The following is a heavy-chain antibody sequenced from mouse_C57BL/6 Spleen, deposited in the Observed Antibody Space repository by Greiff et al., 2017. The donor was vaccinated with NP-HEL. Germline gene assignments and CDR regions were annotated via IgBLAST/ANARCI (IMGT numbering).Heavy chain of an antibody. J-gene: IGHJ3*01. V-gene: IGHV1-82*01. D-gene: IGHD3-2*02. CDR2: IYPGDGDT. CDR1: GYAFSSSW. CDR3: ARRGGTAQATFAY. Sequence: QVQLKESGPELVKPGASVKISCKASGYAFSSSWMNWVKQRPGKGLEWIGRIYPGDGDTNYNGKFKGKATLTADKSSSTAYMQLSSLTSEDSAVYFCARRGGTAQATFAYWGQGTLVTVSA.